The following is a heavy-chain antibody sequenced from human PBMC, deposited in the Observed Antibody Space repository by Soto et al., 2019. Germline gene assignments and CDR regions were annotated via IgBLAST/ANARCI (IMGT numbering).Heavy chain of an antibody. CDR1: GDSIGGSYG. J-gene: IGHJ5*02. CDR2: VSQSGNT. CDR3: AREVPGLREVNRNWFDP. V-gene: IGHV4-4*02. Sequence: SETLSLTCTVSGDSIGGSYGWSWVRQPPGKGLEWIGEVSQSGNTNYNPSLMSRLTISVDKSKNQFSLRLTYVTAADTGIYYCAREVPGLREVNRNWFDPWGQGTLVTVSS. D-gene: IGHD3-10*01.